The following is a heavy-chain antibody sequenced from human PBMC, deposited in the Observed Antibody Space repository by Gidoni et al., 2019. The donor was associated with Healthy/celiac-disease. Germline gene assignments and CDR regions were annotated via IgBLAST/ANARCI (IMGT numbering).Heavy chain of an antibody. J-gene: IGHJ4*02. CDR3: ARVVVVPAVDY. Sequence: QVQLQESGPGLVKPSETLSLPCTVSGYSISSGYYWGWIRQPPGKGLEWIGSIYHSGSTYYNPSLKSRVTISVDTSKNQFSLKLSSVTAADTAVYYCARVVVVPAVDYWGQGTLVTVSS. CDR1: GYSISSGYY. D-gene: IGHD2-2*01. CDR2: IYHSGST. V-gene: IGHV4-38-2*02.